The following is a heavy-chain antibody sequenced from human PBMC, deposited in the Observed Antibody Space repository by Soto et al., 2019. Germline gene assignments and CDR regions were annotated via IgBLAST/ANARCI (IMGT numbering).Heavy chain of an antibody. CDR2: INSDVSST. D-gene: IGHD2-15*01. J-gene: IGHJ6*02. CDR3: ARERIGYCSGGSCYPYYYYYGMDV. Sequence: EVQLVESGGGLVQPGGSLRLSCAASGFTFSSYWMHWVRQAPGKGLVWVSRINSDVSSTSYADSVKGRFTISRDNAKNTMYLQMNSLRAEDTAVYYCARERIGYCSGGSCYPYYYYYGMDVWGQGTTVTVSS. CDR1: GFTFSSYW. V-gene: IGHV3-74*01.